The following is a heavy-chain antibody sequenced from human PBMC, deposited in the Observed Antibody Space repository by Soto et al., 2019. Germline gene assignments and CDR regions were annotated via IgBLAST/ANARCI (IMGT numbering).Heavy chain of an antibody. Sequence: SGPTLVNPTQTLTLTCSFSGFSLSTNGVGVGWIRQAPGKGLEWLAFIYWDNGKRYSPSLKSRLSIIKDASINQVFLIMTTVDPVDSATSHCAHRSPYRGTWKSGWLDSWG. CDR2: IYWDNGK. D-gene: IGHD6-13*01. CDR3: AHRSPYRGTWKSGWLDS. CDR1: GFSLSTNGVG. V-gene: IGHV2-5*02. J-gene: IGHJ5*01.